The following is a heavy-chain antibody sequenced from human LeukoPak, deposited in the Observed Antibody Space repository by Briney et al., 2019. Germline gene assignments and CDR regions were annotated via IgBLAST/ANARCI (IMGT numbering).Heavy chain of an antibody. CDR2: IDPKSGGT. J-gene: IGHJ4*02. D-gene: IGHD1-26*01. CDR3: ARATHNTGSYVSDY. Sequence: ASVTVSCKASGHTFTDYYMHWVRQAPGQGLEWMGWIDPKSGGTNYAQKFKGRVTMTRDTSISAGYMELSGLRSDDTAVYYCARATHNTGSYVSDYWGQGTLVTVSS. V-gene: IGHV1-2*02. CDR1: GHTFTDYY.